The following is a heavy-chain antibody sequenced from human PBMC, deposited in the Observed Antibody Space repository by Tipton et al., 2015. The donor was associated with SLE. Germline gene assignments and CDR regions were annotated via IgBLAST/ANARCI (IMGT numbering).Heavy chain of an antibody. CDR3: AKEGDRSGWYWYFDL. J-gene: IGHJ2*01. CDR2: INVNSGGT. D-gene: IGHD6-19*01. Sequence: QLVQSGAEVKKPGASVKVSCKASGYTFTDYYIHWVRQAPGQGLEWMGRINVNSGGTQYAQKFQGRVTMTRDTSTTTAYMELSRLRSDDTAVYYCAKEGDRSGWYWYFDLWGRGTQVTVSS. CDR1: GYTFTDYY. V-gene: IGHV1-2*06.